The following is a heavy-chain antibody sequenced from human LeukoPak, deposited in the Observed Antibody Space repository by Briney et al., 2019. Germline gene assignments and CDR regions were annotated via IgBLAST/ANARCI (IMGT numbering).Heavy chain of an antibody. CDR3: AKLAASETGEGS. CDR2: INPSGDST. Sequence: ASVKVSCKASGFTFTSNHIHCVRQAPGQGLEWMGVINPSGDSTSYAQKFQGRVTMTRDTSTSTVYMELSSLRSEDTAIYYCAKLAASETGEGSWGQGTLVTVSS. D-gene: IGHD6-13*01. V-gene: IGHV1-46*01. J-gene: IGHJ5*02. CDR1: GFTFTSNH.